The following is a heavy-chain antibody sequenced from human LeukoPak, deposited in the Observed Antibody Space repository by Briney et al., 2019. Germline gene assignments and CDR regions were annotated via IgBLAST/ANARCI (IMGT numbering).Heavy chain of an antibody. CDR3: AREWSGFGELPDY. CDR2: INSDGSST. Sequence: GGAPRLSCAAPGFTFSSHWMHWVRQAPGKGLVWVSRINSDGSSTSYADSVKGRFTISRDNAKNTLYLQMNSLRVEDTAVYYCAREWSGFGELPDYWGQGTLVTVSS. J-gene: IGHJ4*02. CDR1: GFTFSSHW. D-gene: IGHD3-10*01. V-gene: IGHV3-74*01.